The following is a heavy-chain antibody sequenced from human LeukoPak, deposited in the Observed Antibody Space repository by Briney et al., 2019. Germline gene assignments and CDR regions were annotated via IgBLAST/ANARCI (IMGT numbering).Heavy chain of an antibody. Sequence: GASVKVSCKASGYTFTSYYMHWVRQAPGQGLEWMGIINPSGGSTSYAQKFQGRVTMTRDTSISTAYMELSRLRSDDTAVYYCARSLSGDYWGWFDPWGQGTLVTVSS. D-gene: IGHD4-17*01. CDR1: GYTFTSYY. J-gene: IGHJ5*02. CDR3: ARSLSGDYWGWFDP. V-gene: IGHV1-46*01. CDR2: INPSGGST.